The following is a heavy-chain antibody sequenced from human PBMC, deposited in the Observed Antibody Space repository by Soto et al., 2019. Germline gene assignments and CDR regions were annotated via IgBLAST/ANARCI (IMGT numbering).Heavy chain of an antibody. J-gene: IGHJ3*02. CDR2: ISSSSSYI. CDR3: ATAGYSSRGAFDI. Sequence: EVQLVASGGGLVKPGGSLRLSCAASGFTFSRYSMNWFRQAPGKGLEWVSSISSSSSYIYYADSVKGRFTISRDNAKNSLYLQMNSLRAEDTAVYYCATAGYSSRGAFDIWGQGTMVTVSS. CDR1: GFTFSRYS. V-gene: IGHV3-21*01. D-gene: IGHD6-13*01.